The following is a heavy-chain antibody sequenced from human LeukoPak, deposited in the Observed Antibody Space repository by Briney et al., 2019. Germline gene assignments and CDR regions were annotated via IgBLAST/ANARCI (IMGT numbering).Heavy chain of an antibody. CDR2: IRGTGGTT. V-gene: IGHV3-23*01. CDR1: GFTFSDYA. D-gene: IGHD1-1*01. Sequence: GGSLRLSWAASGFTFSDYALIWVRQAPGKGLEWISAIRGTGGTTYYADSVKGRCTISRDNSRNTVYLQMNSLRAEDTAVYYCARGSAGYFDYWGQGTLVTVSS. J-gene: IGHJ4*02. CDR3: ARGSAGYFDY.